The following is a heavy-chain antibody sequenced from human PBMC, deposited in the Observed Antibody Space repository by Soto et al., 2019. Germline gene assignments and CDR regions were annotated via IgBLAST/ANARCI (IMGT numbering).Heavy chain of an antibody. J-gene: IGHJ4*02. CDR2: ISGSGGST. CDR1: GFTFSSYA. D-gene: IGHD3-10*01. Sequence: GGSLRLSCAASGFTFSSYAMSCVRQAPGKGLEWVSAISGSGGSTYYADSVKGRFTISRDNSKNTLYLQMNSLRAEDTAVYYCVKDGYYYGSGSSPDYWGPGTLVTVSS. V-gene: IGHV3-23*01. CDR3: VKDGYYYGSGSSPDY.